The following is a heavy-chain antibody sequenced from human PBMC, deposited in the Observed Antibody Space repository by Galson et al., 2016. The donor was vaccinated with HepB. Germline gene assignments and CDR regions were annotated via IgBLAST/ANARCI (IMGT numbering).Heavy chain of an antibody. Sequence: SETLSLTCAVSGDSISSSNWWTWVRQPPGKRPEWIGEIYHSGSTFYNPSLGSRVTISVDKSSNQFPLNLTSVTAADTAVYYCVRVKGGCSSHSCVFDPWGQGTLVTVSS. J-gene: IGHJ5*02. CDR3: VRVKGGCSSHSCVFDP. CDR2: IYHSGST. CDR1: GDSISSSNW. V-gene: IGHV4-4*02. D-gene: IGHD2-2*01.